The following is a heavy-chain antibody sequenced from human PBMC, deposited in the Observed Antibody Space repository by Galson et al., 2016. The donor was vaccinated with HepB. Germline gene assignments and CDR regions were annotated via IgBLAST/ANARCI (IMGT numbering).Heavy chain of an antibody. V-gene: IGHV1-18*01. CDR3: ARDPRKIRYQLLEIYYYYYAMDV. D-gene: IGHD2-2*01. CDR1: GYTFTTYG. Sequence: SVKVSCKASGYTFTTYGISWVRQAPGQGLEWMGWISAYNGNTNYAQKLQGRVTMTTDTPTSTAYMELRSLRSDDTAVYYCARDPRKIRYQLLEIYYYYYAMDVWGQGTTVTVSS. CDR2: ISAYNGNT. J-gene: IGHJ6*02.